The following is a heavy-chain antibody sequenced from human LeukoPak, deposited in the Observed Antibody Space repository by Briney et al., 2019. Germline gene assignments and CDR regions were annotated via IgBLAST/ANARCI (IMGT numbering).Heavy chain of an antibody. J-gene: IGHJ4*02. CDR2: ISGSGGST. CDR1: GFTFSSYA. V-gene: IGHV3-23*01. Sequence: GGSLRLSCAASGFTFSSYARSWVRKAPGKGREGASAISGSGGSTYYADSVKGRFTISRDNSKNTLYLQMNSLRAEDTAVYYCAKDLSSWSTFDYWGQGTLVTVSS. D-gene: IGHD6-13*01. CDR3: AKDLSSWSTFDY.